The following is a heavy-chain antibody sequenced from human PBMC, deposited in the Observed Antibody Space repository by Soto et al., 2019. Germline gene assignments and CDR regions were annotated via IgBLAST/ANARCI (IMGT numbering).Heavy chain of an antibody. CDR2: IRSKRYGGTP. V-gene: IGHV3-49*05. Sequence: EVQLVEWGGDLVKPGRSLRLSCTGSGFNFGDYALTWLRQAPGKGLEWVGFIRSKRYGGTPEYAASVKGRFSISRDDSGSTAYLQMNSLKAEDTAVYYCTRLARNGYGPPFDYVGQGTLVTVSS. D-gene: IGHD5-12*01. CDR3: TRLARNGYGPPFDY. CDR1: GFNFGDYA. J-gene: IGHJ4*02.